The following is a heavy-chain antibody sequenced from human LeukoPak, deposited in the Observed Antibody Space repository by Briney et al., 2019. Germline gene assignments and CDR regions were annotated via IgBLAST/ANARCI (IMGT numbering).Heavy chain of an antibody. D-gene: IGHD5-12*01. Sequence: GGSLRLSCAASGFTFSSYSMNWVRQAPGKGLEWVSYIGSSSSTIYYADSVKGRFTISRDNAKNSLYLQMNSLRAEDTAVYYPCWGYDWSGMDVWGQGTTVTVSS. CDR3: CWGYDWSGMDV. J-gene: IGHJ6*02. CDR2: IGSSSSTI. V-gene: IGHV3-48*04. CDR1: GFTFSSYS.